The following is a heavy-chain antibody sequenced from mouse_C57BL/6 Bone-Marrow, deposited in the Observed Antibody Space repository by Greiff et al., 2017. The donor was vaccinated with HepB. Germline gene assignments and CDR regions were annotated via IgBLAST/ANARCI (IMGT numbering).Heavy chain of an antibody. CDR1: GFNIKDDY. V-gene: IGHV14-4*01. Sequence: EVQLKESGAELVRPGASVKLSCTASGFNIKDDYMHWVKQRPEQGLEWIGWIDPENGDTEDASKFQGKATITADTSSNTAYLQLSSLTSEDTAVYYCTGETTFFDYWGQGTTLTVSS. J-gene: IGHJ2*01. CDR2: IDPENGDT. CDR3: TGETTFFDY. D-gene: IGHD2-12*01.